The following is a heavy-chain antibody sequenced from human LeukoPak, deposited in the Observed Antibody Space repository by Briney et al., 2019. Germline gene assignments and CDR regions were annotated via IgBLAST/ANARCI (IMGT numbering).Heavy chain of an antibody. Sequence: GASVKVSCKASGYTFASYGISGVRQAPGQGLEWMGWISADNGNTNGAHKLQGRVTMTTDTSTSTAYMELRSLRSDAPDVYYCAVLWRTGFETSIAYWGQGTLATVSS. CDR2: ISADNGNT. D-gene: IGHD3-9*01. J-gene: IGHJ4*02. CDR1: GYTFASYG. CDR3: AVLWRTGFETSIAY. V-gene: IGHV1-18*01.